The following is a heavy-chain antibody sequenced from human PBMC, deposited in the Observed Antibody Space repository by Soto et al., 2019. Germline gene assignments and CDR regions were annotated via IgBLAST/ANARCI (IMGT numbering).Heavy chain of an antibody. D-gene: IGHD3-10*01. Sequence: QVQLVESGGGVVQPGRSLRLSCAASGFTFSSYGMHWVRQAPGKGLEWVAVIWYDGSNKYYADSVKGRFTISRDNSKNTLYLQMNSLRAEDTAVYYCARDGTMVPYYGMDVWGQGTTVTVSS. V-gene: IGHV3-33*01. CDR1: GFTFSSYG. J-gene: IGHJ6*02. CDR2: IWYDGSNK. CDR3: ARDGTMVPYYGMDV.